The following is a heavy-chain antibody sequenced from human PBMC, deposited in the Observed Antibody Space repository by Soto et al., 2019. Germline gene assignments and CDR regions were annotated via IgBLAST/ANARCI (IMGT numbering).Heavy chain of an antibody. CDR1: GYTFTSYY. Sequence: QVQLVPSGAEVKKPVASVKVSCKASGYTFTSYYMHWVRQAPGQGLEWMGIINPSGGSTSYAQKSQGIVTRTRDTSTSTVYMELSSLKSEDTAVYYCAGIHYGGNSVGLNYWGQGTLVTVSS. D-gene: IGHD4-17*01. CDR3: AGIHYGGNSVGLNY. V-gene: IGHV1-46*01. CDR2: INPSGGST. J-gene: IGHJ4*02.